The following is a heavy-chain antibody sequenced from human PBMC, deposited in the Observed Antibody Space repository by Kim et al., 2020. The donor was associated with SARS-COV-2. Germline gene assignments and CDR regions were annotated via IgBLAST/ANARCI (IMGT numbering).Heavy chain of an antibody. Sequence: ASVKVSCKASGYTFTSYGISWVRQAPGQGLEWMGWISAYNGNTNYAQKLQGRVTMTTDTSTSTAYMELRSLRSDDTAVYYCARDLGVVVVVPAAIGDAFDIWGQGTMVTVSS. CDR3: ARDLGVVVVVPAAIGDAFDI. D-gene: IGHD2-2*02. V-gene: IGHV1-18*01. CDR2: ISAYNGNT. J-gene: IGHJ3*02. CDR1: GYTFTSYG.